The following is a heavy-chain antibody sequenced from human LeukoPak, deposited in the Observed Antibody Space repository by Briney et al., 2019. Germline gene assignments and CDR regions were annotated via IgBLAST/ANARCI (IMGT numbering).Heavy chain of an antibody. Sequence: SVKVSCKASGGTFSSYAISWVRQAPGQGLEWMGRLIPIFGIANYAQKFQGRVTITADKSTSTAYMELSSLRSEDTAVYYCARSHSYGYVASGAFDYWGQGTLVTVSS. CDR2: LIPIFGIA. CDR3: ARSHSYGYVASGAFDY. V-gene: IGHV1-69*04. CDR1: GGTFSSYA. J-gene: IGHJ4*02. D-gene: IGHD5-18*01.